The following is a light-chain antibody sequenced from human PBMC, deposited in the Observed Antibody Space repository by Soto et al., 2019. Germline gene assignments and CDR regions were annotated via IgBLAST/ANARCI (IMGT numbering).Light chain of an antibody. CDR1: SSNIGAGYD. Sequence: QSVLTQPPSVSGAPGQSVTISCTGSSSNIGAGYDVHWYQQLPGTAPKLLIYGNSNRPSGVPDRYSGFRSGTSASLAITGLQAEDEADYYCQSYDSSLLFVFGAGTKVTVL. J-gene: IGLJ1*01. CDR2: GNS. CDR3: QSYDSSLLFV. V-gene: IGLV1-40*01.